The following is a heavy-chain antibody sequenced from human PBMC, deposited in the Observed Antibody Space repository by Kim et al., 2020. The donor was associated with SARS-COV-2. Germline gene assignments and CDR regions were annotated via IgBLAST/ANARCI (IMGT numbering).Heavy chain of an antibody. D-gene: IGHD6-19*01. V-gene: IGHV3-48*04. CDR3: ARGKNSVYY. CDR2: IRSSSSTI. CDR1: GFTFSSYC. Sequence: GGSLRLSCAASGFTFSSYCMNWVRQAPGKGLEWVSYIRSSSSTIYYVDSVKGRFTISRDNAKNSLYLQMDSLRAEDTAVYYCARGKNSVYYWGQGTLVTVSS. J-gene: IGHJ4*02.